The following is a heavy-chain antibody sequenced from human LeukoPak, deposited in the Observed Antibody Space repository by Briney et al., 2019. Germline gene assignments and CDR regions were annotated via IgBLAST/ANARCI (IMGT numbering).Heavy chain of an antibody. V-gene: IGHV5-51*01. D-gene: IGHD2-2*01. CDR1: GYSFTGYW. Sequence: GESLKISCKGSGYSFTGYWIGWVRQMPGKGLEWMGIIYPGDSDTRYSPSFQGQVTISADKSISTAYLQWSSLKASDTAMYYCARTPRYCSSTSCYFSDYWGQGTLVTVSS. CDR2: IYPGDSDT. J-gene: IGHJ4*02. CDR3: ARTPRYCSSTSCYFSDY.